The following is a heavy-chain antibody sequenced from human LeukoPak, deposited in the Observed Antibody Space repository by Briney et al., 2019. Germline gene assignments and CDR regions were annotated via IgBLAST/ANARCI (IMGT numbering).Heavy chain of an antibody. Sequence: GGSLRLSCAASGFTFSSYSMNWVRQAPGRGLEWVSSISSSSSYIFYADSMKGRFTISRDNAKNSLYLQMNSLRAEDTAVYYCARDVDRQLARDYYYYYMDVWGKGTTVTVSS. V-gene: IGHV3-21*01. J-gene: IGHJ6*03. D-gene: IGHD6-13*01. CDR3: ARDVDRQLARDYYYYYMDV. CDR1: GFTFSSYS. CDR2: ISSSSSYI.